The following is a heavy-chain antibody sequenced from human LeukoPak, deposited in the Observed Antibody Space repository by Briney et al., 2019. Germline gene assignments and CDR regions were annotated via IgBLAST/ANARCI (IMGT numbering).Heavy chain of an antibody. J-gene: IGHJ4*02. CDR3: AREGRKYGSGSLYYFDH. D-gene: IGHD3-10*01. Sequence: GGSLRLSCAVSGFAVSSNYMTWVRQAPGKGLEWVSVIFSGGPTYYADSVKGRFTISRDNSKNTLYLQMNSLRVEDTAVYYCAREGRKYGSGSLYYFDHWGQGTLVTASS. V-gene: IGHV3-66*01. CDR2: IFSGGPT. CDR1: GFAVSSNY.